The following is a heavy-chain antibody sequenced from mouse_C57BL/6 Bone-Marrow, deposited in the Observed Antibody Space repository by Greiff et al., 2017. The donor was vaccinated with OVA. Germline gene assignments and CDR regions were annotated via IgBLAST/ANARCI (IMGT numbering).Heavy chain of an antibody. CDR1: GYTFTSYW. CDR3: AREGDYASWFAY. Sequence: QVQLQQPGAELVKPGASVKLSCKASGYTFTSYWMHWVKQRPGQGLEWIGMIHPNSGSTNYNEKFKSKATLTVDKSSSTAYMQPSSLTSEDSAVYYCAREGDYASWFAYWGQGTLVTVSA. V-gene: IGHV1-64*01. CDR2: IHPNSGST. D-gene: IGHD2-4*01. J-gene: IGHJ3*01.